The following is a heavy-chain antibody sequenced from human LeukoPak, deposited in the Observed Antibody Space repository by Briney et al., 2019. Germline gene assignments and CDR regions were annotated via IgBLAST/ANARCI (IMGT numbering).Heavy chain of an antibody. D-gene: IGHD3-10*01. Sequence: GGSLRLSCAASGFTFSDYYMSWIRQASGKGLEWVSYISSSSSYTNYADSVKRRFTISRDNAKNSLYLQMNSLRAEDTAVYYCARDYGSGSYLENWFDPWGQGTLVTVSS. CDR3: ARDYGSGSYLENWFDP. V-gene: IGHV3-11*06. CDR1: GFTFSDYY. CDR2: ISSSSSYT. J-gene: IGHJ5*02.